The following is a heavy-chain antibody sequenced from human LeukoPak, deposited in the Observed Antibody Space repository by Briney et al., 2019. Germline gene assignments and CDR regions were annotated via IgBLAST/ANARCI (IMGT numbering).Heavy chain of an antibody. D-gene: IGHD6-19*01. J-gene: IGHJ4*02. CDR1: GYTFTSCD. V-gene: IGHV1-8*01. CDR3: TRGSSGRRDN. CDR2: MNPNSGST. Sequence: ASVKDSCKASGYTFTSCDINWVRQATGQGLEWMGWMNPNSGSTGYGQSFQGRITMTRDISIGTAYMELSNLTSEDTAIYYCTRGSSGRRDNWGQGTLVTVSA.